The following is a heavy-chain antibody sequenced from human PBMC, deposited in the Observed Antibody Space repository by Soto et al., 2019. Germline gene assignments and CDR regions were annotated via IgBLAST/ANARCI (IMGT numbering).Heavy chain of an antibody. V-gene: IGHV4-30-4*01. J-gene: IGHJ4*02. CDR1: GGSISSGDYY. Sequence: QVQLQESGPGLVKPSQTLSLTCTVSGGSISSGDYYWSWIRQPPGKGLEWIGYIDYSGSTYYNPSRXXXLSXSVDTSKNQFSLRLSSVTAADTAVYYCARGGRTVFGRYFDYWGQGTLVTVSS. CDR3: ARGGRTVFGRYFDY. CDR2: IDYSGST. D-gene: IGHD3-3*01.